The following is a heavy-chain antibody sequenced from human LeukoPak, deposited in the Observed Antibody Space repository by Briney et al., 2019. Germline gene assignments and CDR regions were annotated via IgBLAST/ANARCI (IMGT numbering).Heavy chain of an antibody. CDR1: GGTFSSYA. CDR3: AREGGYSGTDAFDI. D-gene: IGHD2-21*01. Sequence: SVKVSCKASGGTFSSYALSWVRQAPGQGLEWMGRIIPILGTANYAQKFQGRVTITADKSTSTAYMELSSLRSEDTAVYYCAREGGYSGTDAFDIWGQGTMVTVSS. V-gene: IGHV1-69*04. J-gene: IGHJ3*02. CDR2: IIPILGTA.